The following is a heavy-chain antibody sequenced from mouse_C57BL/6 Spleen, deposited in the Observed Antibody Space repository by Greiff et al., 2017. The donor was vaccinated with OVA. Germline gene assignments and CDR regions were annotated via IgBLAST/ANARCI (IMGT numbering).Heavy chain of an antibody. CDR1: GYAFSSSW. CDR2: IYPGDGDT. J-gene: IGHJ4*01. V-gene: IGHV1-82*01. D-gene: IGHD2-10*02. CDR3: ARKYDYYAMDY. Sequence: QVQLQQSGPELVKPGASVKISCKASGYAFSSSWMNWVKQRPGKGLEWIGRIYPGDGDTNYNGKFKGKATLTADKSSSTAYLQLSSPTSEDSAVYFCARKYDYYAMDYWGQGTSVTVAT.